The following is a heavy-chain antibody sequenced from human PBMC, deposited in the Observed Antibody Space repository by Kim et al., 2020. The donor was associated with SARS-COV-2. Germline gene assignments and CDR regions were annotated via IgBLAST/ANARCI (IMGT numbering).Heavy chain of an antibody. D-gene: IGHD5-12*01. CDR3: AREGGYNFDL. J-gene: IGHJ4*02. CDR2: FSNGGSTK. Sequence: GGSLRLSCAASRFAFSDYYMSWIRQAPGKGLEWVSYFSNGGSTKYYADSVKGRFTISRDNAKNSLYLQMNSLRAEDTAVYYCAREGGYNFDLWGQGTPVTVSS. V-gene: IGHV3-11*01. CDR1: RFAFSDYY.